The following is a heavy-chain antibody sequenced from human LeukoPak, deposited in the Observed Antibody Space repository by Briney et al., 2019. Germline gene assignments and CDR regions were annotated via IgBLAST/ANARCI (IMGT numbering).Heavy chain of an antibody. V-gene: IGHV4-59*01. Sequence: SETLSLTCTVSDGSISSYYWSWIRQPPGKRLEWIGDITYSGSINYNPFLTSRDTISVDTSKNQFSLKLDSVTAADTAVYYCTRERRNGYRDAFDIWGQGTMVTVSS. D-gene: IGHD5-24*01. J-gene: IGHJ3*02. CDR1: DGSISSYY. CDR2: ITYSGSI. CDR3: TRERRNGYRDAFDI.